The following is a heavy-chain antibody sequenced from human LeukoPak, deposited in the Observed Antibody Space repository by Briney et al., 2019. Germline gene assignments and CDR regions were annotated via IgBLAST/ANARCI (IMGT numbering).Heavy chain of an antibody. D-gene: IGHD3-10*01. CDR3: ARWESGPHYYYYMDV. V-gene: IGHV1-2*02. CDR1: GYTFSGFY. CDR2: INPNSGAT. J-gene: IGHJ6*03. Sequence: ASVKVSCKASGYTFSGFYVNWMRQAPGQGLEWMGWINPNSGATNYAQKFQGRVTMTRDASISTAYMELSRLRSDDTAVYYCARWESGPHYYYYMDVWGKGTTVTVSS.